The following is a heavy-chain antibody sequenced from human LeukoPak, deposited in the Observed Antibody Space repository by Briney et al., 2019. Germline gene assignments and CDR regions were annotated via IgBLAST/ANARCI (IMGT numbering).Heavy chain of an antibody. D-gene: IGHD2-21*02. CDR2: ISSSSSYI. Sequence: PGGSLRLSCAASGFTFSSYSMNWVRQAPGKGLEWVSSISSSSSYIYYADSVKGRFTISRDNAKNSLYLQMNSLRAEDTAVYYCARGDTRVVTAIHNYYYYMDVWGKGTTVTVSS. CDR1: GFTFSSYS. V-gene: IGHV3-21*01. CDR3: ARGDTRVVTAIHNYYYYMDV. J-gene: IGHJ6*03.